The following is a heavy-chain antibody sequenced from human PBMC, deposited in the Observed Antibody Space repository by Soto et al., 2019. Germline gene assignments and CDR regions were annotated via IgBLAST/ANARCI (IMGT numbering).Heavy chain of an antibody. Sequence: GGSLRLSCVVSGFTVSVNYMSWARQAPGKGLEWVSGIYSGDTTYYADSVKGRFAISRDSSKNTLYLQMNSLRAEDTAVYFCARDSSGRYAWGMDAWGRGTTVTVSS. CDR3: ARDSSGRYAWGMDA. CDR1: GFTVSVNY. CDR2: IYSGDTT. D-gene: IGHD2-2*01. J-gene: IGHJ6*02. V-gene: IGHV3-53*01.